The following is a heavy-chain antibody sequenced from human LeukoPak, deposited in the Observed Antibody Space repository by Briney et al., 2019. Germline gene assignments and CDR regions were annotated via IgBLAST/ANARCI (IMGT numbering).Heavy chain of an antibody. D-gene: IGHD5-18*01. V-gene: IGHV1-46*01. J-gene: IGHJ4*02. Sequence: ASVKVSCKASGYTFTSYYMHWVRQAPGQGLEWMGIINPSGGSTSYAQKFQGRVTMTRDTSTSTVYMEPSSLRSEDTAVYYCAITVTSSYGLDYWGQGTLVTVSS. CDR3: AITVTSSYGLDY. CDR2: INPSGGST. CDR1: GYTFTSYY.